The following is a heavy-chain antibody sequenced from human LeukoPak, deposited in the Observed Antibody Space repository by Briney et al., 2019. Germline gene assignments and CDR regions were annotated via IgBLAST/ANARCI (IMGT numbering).Heavy chain of an antibody. CDR1: GYTFSSYS. V-gene: IGHV3-21*01. J-gene: IGHJ4*02. Sequence: GGPLRLSCAPSGYTFSSYSMNWVRDAPGKGLEWVSSISSSSSYIYYADSGKGRFTISRDNAKNSLYLQMNSLRAEDTAVYYCARVRATVTYSRSFDYWGQGTLVTVSS. CDR3: ARVRATVTYSRSFDY. CDR2: ISSSSSYI. D-gene: IGHD4-17*01.